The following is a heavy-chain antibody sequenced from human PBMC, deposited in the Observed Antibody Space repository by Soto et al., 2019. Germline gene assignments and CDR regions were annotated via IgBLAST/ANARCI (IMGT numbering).Heavy chain of an antibody. CDR2: IKQDGSEK. Sequence: EVQLVESGGGLVQPGGSLRLSCATSGFTFSSYLMSWVRQVPGKGLEWVASIKQDGSEKYYVDSVKGRFTISRDNAKNSLYLQMYSLRAEDTAIYYCARVSCSGGSCYPPAYWGQGTLVTVSS. J-gene: IGHJ4*02. CDR3: ARVSCSGGSCYPPAY. D-gene: IGHD2-15*01. V-gene: IGHV3-7*01. CDR1: GFTFSSYL.